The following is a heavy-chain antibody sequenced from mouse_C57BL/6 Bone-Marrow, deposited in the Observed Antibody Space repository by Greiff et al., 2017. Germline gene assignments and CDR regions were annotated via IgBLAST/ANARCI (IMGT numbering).Heavy chain of an antibody. Sequence: QVQLQQPGAELVKPGASVKLSCKASGYTFTSYWMHWVKQRPGRGLEWIGRIDPNSGGTKYNEKFKSKATLTVDKPSSTAYMQLSSLTSEDSAVYYCARSGPITTVVATPYYYAMDYWGQGTSVTVSS. D-gene: IGHD1-1*01. J-gene: IGHJ4*01. V-gene: IGHV1-72*01. CDR2: IDPNSGGT. CDR3: ARSGPITTVVATPYYYAMDY. CDR1: GYTFTSYW.